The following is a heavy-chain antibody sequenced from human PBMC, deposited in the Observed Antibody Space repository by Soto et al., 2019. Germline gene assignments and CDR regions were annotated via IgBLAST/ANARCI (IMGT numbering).Heavy chain of an antibody. J-gene: IGHJ3*02. V-gene: IGHV3-23*01. CDR3: AKGGDFDWSKDAFDI. CDR1: GFTFSSYA. Sequence: GGSLRLSCAASGFTFSSYAMSWVRQAPGKGLEWVSAISGSGGSTYYADSVKGRFTISRDNFKNTLYLQMNSLRAEDTAVYYCAKGGDFDWSKDAFDIWGQGTMVTVSS. D-gene: IGHD3-9*01. CDR2: ISGSGGST.